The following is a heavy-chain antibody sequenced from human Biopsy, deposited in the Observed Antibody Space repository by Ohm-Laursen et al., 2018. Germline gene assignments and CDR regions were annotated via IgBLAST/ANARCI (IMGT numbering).Heavy chain of an antibody. J-gene: IGHJ4*02. CDR2: IFYSANT. V-gene: IGHV4-31*03. D-gene: IGHD5-12*01. CDR3: ARLGSGDYFPTFFDF. CDR1: GVSINGGRYY. Sequence: TLSLTCTVSGVSINGGRYYWNWIRHHPGKGLEWIGNIFYSANTYYNPSLKCRVTISVDTSKNQFSLKLSSVTAADTAVYYCARLGSGDYFPTFFDFWGQGALVTVSS.